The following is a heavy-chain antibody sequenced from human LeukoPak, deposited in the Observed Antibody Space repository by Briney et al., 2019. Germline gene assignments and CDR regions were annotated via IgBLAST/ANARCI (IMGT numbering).Heavy chain of an antibody. J-gene: IGHJ4*02. Sequence: SQTLSLTCAIPGDSVSSNYAACNWIRQSPSRGLEWLGRTYYRSKWYNDYAVSVKSRITINPDTSKNQFSPQLNSVTPEDTAVYYCASGDLSIDFWGQGTLVTVSS. V-gene: IGHV6-1*01. D-gene: IGHD7-27*01. CDR1: GDSVSSNYAA. CDR3: ASGDLSIDF. CDR2: TYYRSKWYN.